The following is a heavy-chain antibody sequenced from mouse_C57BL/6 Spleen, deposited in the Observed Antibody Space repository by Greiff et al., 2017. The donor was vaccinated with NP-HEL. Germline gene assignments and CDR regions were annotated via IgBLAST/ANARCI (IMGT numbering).Heavy chain of an antibody. CDR1: GYTFTSYW. D-gene: IGHD1-1*01. CDR2: IYPSDSET. Sequence: QVQLKQPGAELVRPGSSVKLSCKASGYTFTSYWMDWVKQRPGQGLEWIGNIYPSDSETHYNQKFKDKATLTVDKSSSTAYMQLSSLTSEDSAVYYCARSITTVGDYWGQGTTLTVSS. CDR3: ARSITTVGDY. J-gene: IGHJ2*01. V-gene: IGHV1-61*01.